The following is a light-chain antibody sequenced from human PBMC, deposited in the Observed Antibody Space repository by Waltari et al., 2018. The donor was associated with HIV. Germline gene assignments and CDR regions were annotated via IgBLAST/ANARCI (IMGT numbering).Light chain of an antibody. CDR1: SRDVRGSNY. CDR3: NSYTTSSTLHVV. J-gene: IGLJ2*01. Sequence: QSALTQPDSVSGSPVQSITISCTGTSRDVRGSNYVTWFQLHHGKAPKIMLYEVSNRPSGVSSRVSGSKSGNTASLTISGLQAEDEADYYCNSYTTSSTLHVVFGGGTKLTVL. V-gene: IGLV2-14*01. CDR2: EVS.